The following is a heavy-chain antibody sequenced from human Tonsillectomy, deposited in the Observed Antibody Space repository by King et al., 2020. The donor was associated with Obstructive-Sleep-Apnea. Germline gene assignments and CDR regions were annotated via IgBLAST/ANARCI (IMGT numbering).Heavy chain of an antibody. J-gene: IGHJ4*02. D-gene: IGHD2-15*01. CDR2: ISHDGSNK. V-gene: IGHV3-30*04. CDR1: GFTFSAYA. Sequence: VQLVESGGGVVQPGRSLRLSCVASGFTFSAYALHWVRQAPGKGLEWVAVISHDGSNKYYADSVKGRFTISRDNSKNTLHLQMNSLRAEDTAVYYCARGYCSGGSCYSFDYWGQGTLVTVSS. CDR3: ARGYCSGGSCYSFDY.